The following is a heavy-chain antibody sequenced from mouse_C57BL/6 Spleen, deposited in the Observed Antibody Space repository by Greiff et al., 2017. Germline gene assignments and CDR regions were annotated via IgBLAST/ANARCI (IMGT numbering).Heavy chain of an antibody. CDR1: GYAFTNYL. CDR3: AREFTTVVAGRYFDV. D-gene: IGHD1-1*01. J-gene: IGHJ1*03. Sequence: QVQLKESGAELVRPGTSVKVSCKASGYAFTNYLIEWVKQRPGQGLEWIGVINPGSGGTNYNEKFKGKATLTADKSSSTAYMQLSSLTSEDSAVYFCAREFTTVVAGRYFDVWGTGTTVTVSS. V-gene: IGHV1-54*01. CDR2: INPGSGGT.